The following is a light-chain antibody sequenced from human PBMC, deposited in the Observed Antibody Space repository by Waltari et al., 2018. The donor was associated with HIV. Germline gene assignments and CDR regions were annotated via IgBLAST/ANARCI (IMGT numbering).Light chain of an antibody. Sequence: QSVLTQPPSASGTPGQRVTISCSGSSSNLGSSTANWYQQIPGTAPKLLIFSNNYRPSGVPDRFSGSKSGTSASLAISGLHSDDEADYFCAAWEDSLNGPIWVFGGGTKLTVL. CDR3: AAWEDSLNGPIWV. CDR2: SNN. CDR1: SSNLGSST. J-gene: IGLJ3*02. V-gene: IGLV1-44*01.